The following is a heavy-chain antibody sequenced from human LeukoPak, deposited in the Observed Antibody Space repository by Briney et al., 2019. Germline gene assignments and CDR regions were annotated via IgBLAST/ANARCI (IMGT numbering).Heavy chain of an antibody. Sequence: SETLSLTCTVSGGSISSGSYYWSWLRQPAGKGLEWIGRIYTSGSTNYNPSLKSRVTISVDTSKNQFSLKLSSVTAADTAVYYCARDFFRPDYYYYYMDVWGKGTTVTVSS. CDR2: IYTSGST. CDR1: GGSISSGSYY. V-gene: IGHV4-61*02. J-gene: IGHJ6*03. CDR3: ARDFFRPDYYYYYMDV. D-gene: IGHD3-3*01.